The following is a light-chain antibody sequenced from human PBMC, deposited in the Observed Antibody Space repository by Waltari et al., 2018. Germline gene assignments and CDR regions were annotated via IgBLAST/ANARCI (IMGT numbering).Light chain of an antibody. V-gene: IGLV2-23*02. CDR1: SSDVGRYNL. Sequence: QSALTQPASVSGSPGQSITISCTGTSSDVGRYNLVSWYQQHPGKAPKLMIDEVSKRPSGVSNRFSGSKSGNTASLTISGLQAEDEADYYCCSYAGSSTLVFGGGTKLTVL. CDR3: CSYAGSSTLV. J-gene: IGLJ2*01. CDR2: EVS.